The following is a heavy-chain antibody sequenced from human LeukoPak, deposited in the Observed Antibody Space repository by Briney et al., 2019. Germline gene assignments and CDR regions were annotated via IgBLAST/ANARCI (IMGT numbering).Heavy chain of an antibody. V-gene: IGHV3-23*01. J-gene: IGHJ4*02. Sequence: GGSLRLSCAASGLTFSNYAMTWVRQAPGKGLEWVSIISDSGGSTKYADSVKGRFTISRDNSKNTLYLQMNSLRAEDTAVYYCAKGRGGTCAGGCYSRVFDFWGQGTLVTVSS. D-gene: IGHD2-21*02. CDR2: ISDSGGST. CDR1: GLTFSNYA. CDR3: AKGRGGTCAGGCYSRVFDF.